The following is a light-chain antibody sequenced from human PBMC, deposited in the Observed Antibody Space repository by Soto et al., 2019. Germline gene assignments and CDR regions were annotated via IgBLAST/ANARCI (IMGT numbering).Light chain of an antibody. V-gene: IGKV3-20*01. CDR2: GAS. CDR3: QQYCMSPMT. CDR1: LTISDNY. J-gene: IGKJ1*01. Sequence: EIVLTQSPGTLSLSPGERATLSCRASLTISDNYLAWYQQKPGQAPRLVIYGASIRATGIPDRFSASGSGTDFTLTISRLEPEDFGVYYCQQYCMSPMTFGQGTKVDI.